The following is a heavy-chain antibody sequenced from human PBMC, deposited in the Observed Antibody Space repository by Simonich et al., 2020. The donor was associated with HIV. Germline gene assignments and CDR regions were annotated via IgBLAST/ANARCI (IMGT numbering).Heavy chain of an antibody. CDR1: GYTFTAYY. CDR3: ASGMMGFDY. D-gene: IGHD3-16*01. V-gene: IGHV1-2*06. Sequence: QVQLVQSGAEVKKPGASVKVSCKASGYTFTAYYMHWVRQAPGQGLEWLGRITPNIGGTDYAQNFQGRVTLTSDTSISTAYMELSGLRSDDTAVYYCASGMMGFDYWGQGTLVTVSS. J-gene: IGHJ4*02. CDR2: ITPNIGGT.